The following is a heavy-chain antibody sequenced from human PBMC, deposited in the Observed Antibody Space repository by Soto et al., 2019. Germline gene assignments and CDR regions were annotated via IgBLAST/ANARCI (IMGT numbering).Heavy chain of an antibody. Sequence: SETLSLTCTVSGGSVSSGSYYWSWIRQPPGKGLEWIGYIYYSGSTNYNPSLKSRVTISVDTSKNQFSLKLSSVTAADTAVYYCARDDGERYSYGYPGGHHFDYWGQGTLVTVSS. CDR3: ARDDGERYSYGYPGGHHFDY. J-gene: IGHJ4*02. D-gene: IGHD5-18*01. CDR2: IYYSGST. V-gene: IGHV4-61*01. CDR1: GGSVSSGSYY.